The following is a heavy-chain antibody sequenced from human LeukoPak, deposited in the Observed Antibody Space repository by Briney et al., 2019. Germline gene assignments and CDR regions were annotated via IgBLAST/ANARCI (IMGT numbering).Heavy chain of an antibody. Sequence: GGSLRLSCAVSGFTFSSYWMTWVRQAPGKGLEWVAIIKEDGGEKYYVDSVKGRFTVSRDNAKNSLFLQMNSLRAEDTAVYYCAGVKLGYWGQGTLVTVSS. D-gene: IGHD3-22*01. CDR3: AGVKLGY. CDR2: IKEDGGEK. V-gene: IGHV3-7*01. CDR1: GFTFSSYW. J-gene: IGHJ4*02.